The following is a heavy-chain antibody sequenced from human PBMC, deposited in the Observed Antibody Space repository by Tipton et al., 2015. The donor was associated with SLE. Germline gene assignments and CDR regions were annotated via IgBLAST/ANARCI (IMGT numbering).Heavy chain of an antibody. CDR2: IWYDGSNK. V-gene: IGHV3-33*06. J-gene: IGHJ4*02. CDR1: GFTFSSYG. CDR3: AKDRGSMVQGVTTLGY. Sequence: RSLRLSCAASGFTFSSYGMHWVRQAPGKGLEWVAVIWYDGSNKYYADSVKGRFTISRDNSKNTLYLQMNSLRAEDTAVYYCAKDRGSMVQGVTTLGYWGQGTLVTVSS. D-gene: IGHD3-10*01.